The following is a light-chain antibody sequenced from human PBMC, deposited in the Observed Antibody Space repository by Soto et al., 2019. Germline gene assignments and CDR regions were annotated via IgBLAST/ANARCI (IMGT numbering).Light chain of an antibody. CDR1: QSVSSN. V-gene: IGKV3-15*01. CDR2: GAS. Sequence: EIVMMQSPATLSVSPGERATLSCRASQSVSSNLAWYQQKPGQAPRLLIYGASNRATGIPARFSGSGSGTEFTLTISSLQSEDFAVYYCQQYNNWPPYTFGQGTKLEIK. CDR3: QQYNNWPPYT. J-gene: IGKJ2*01.